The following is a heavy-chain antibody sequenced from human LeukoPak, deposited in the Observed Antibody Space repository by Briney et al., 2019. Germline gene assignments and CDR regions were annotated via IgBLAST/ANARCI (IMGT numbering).Heavy chain of an antibody. D-gene: IGHD3-22*01. V-gene: IGHV5-51*01. J-gene: IGHJ3*02. CDR3: ARPLSSGYYSNDAFDI. CDR1: GFSFTFTKNW. Sequence: GESLKISCKASGFSFTFTKNWIGWVRQVPGKGLEWMGIIYPVDSDIRYNPSFQGQVTISVDKSISTTYLQWSSLKASDTAMYYCARPLSSGYYSNDAFDIWGQGTIVTVSS. CDR2: IYPVDSDI.